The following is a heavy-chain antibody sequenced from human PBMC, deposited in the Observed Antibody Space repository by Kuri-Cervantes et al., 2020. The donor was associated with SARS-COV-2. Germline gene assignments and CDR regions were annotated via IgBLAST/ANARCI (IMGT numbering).Heavy chain of an antibody. J-gene: IGHJ4*02. D-gene: IGHD3-22*01. V-gene: IGHV4-39*07. CDR1: GGSISSSSYY. CDR2: IYYSGST. Sequence: GSLRLSCTVSGGSISSSSYYWGWIRQPPGKGLEWIGSIYYSGSTNYNPSLKSRVTISVDTSKNQFSLKRSSVTAADTAVYYCARGDYYDSSGYYFRFFDYWGQGTLVTVSS. CDR3: ARGDYYDSSGYYFRFFDY.